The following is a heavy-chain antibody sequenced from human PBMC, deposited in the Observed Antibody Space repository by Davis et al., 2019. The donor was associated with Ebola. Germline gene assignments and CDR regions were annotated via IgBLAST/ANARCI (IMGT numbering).Heavy chain of an antibody. CDR3: ASLRRTITGMDDGFDV. Sequence: GESLKISCKGSAYGFANYWIAWVRQMPGKGLEWMGLIYTGDSDTRYSPSFRGQVTISADKSMKTAFLQWSSLKASDSGMYYCASLRRTITGMDDGFDVWGQGTMVTVSS. V-gene: IGHV5-51*01. CDR2: IYTGDSDT. J-gene: IGHJ3*01. D-gene: IGHD1-20*01. CDR1: AYGFANYW.